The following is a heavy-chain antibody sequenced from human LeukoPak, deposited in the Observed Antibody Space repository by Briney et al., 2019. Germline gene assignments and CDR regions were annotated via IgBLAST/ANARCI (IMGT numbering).Heavy chain of an antibody. CDR2: ISSSSSTI. Sequence: GGSLRLSCAASGFTFSTYSMNWVRQAPGKGLEWVSYISSSSSTIYYADPVKGRFTISRDNAKNSLYLQMNSLRAEDTAVYYCARDSGPGDYWGQGTLVTVSS. D-gene: IGHD3-10*01. V-gene: IGHV3-48*01. J-gene: IGHJ4*02. CDR3: ARDSGPGDY. CDR1: GFTFSTYS.